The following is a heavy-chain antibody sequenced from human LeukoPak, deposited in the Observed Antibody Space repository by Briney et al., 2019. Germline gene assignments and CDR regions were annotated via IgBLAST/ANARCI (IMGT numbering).Heavy chain of an antibody. Sequence: GGSLRLSCAAYGFTVSTYSMNCVRQAPGHGREWVSSISSSSSYIYYADSVKGRLTISRTNAKISVYLQMNSVRAEDTSVYYCARAFSERYGLGYYYIDVWGEGTTVTISS. J-gene: IGHJ6*03. D-gene: IGHD3-10*01. CDR3: ARAFSERYGLGYYYIDV. V-gene: IGHV3-21*01. CDR2: ISSSSSYI. CDR1: GFTVSTYS.